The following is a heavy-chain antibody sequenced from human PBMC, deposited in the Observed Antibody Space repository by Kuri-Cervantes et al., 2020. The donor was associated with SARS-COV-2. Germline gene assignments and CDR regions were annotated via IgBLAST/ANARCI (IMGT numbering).Heavy chain of an antibody. CDR2: INADTGKA. D-gene: IGHD2-21*02. CDR3: SRDGGDWNPDGFDI. CDR1: VCTFSSYA. Sequence: SVKVSCMASVCTFSSYAISWVRQATGQGLEWMGWINADTGKAGYAQKFQGRDTVTRDTFTGTAFMELSSLRSDDTAVYYCSRDGGDWNPDGFDIWGQGTMVTVSS. V-gene: IGHV1-8*02. J-gene: IGHJ3*02.